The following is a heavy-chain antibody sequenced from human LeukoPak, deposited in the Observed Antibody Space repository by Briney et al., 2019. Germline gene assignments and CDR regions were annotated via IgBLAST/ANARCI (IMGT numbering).Heavy chain of an antibody. CDR1: GFTPRDHY. J-gene: IGHJ5*01. CDR2: VGNKANSNTT. V-gene: IGHV3-72*01. Sequence: GCLRLSRAASGFTPRDHYMDTVPQAPGKGLERGGRVGNKANSNTTKYAASMRGRFTISRDASKNSLYLQMNSLKTEDTAVYYCAIGYCSGGACYTFDSWGQGTLVTVSS. D-gene: IGHD2-15*01. CDR3: AIGYCSGGACYTFDS.